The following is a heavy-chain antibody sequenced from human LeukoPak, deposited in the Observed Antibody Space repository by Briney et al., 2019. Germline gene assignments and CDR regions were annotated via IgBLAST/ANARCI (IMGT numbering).Heavy chain of an antibody. CDR1: GFSFDDYG. D-gene: IGHD3-10*01. CDR3: ARDSGSGRRSLRDD. CDR2: INWSGDST. J-gene: IGHJ4*02. V-gene: IGHV3-20*04. Sequence: GGSLRLSCVASGFSFDDYGMMWVRQAPGKGLEWVSGINWSGDSTAYADSVKCRFTISRDNSKNSLYLQMDSLRGEDTAWYYCARDSGSGRRSLRDDWGQGTLVNVSS.